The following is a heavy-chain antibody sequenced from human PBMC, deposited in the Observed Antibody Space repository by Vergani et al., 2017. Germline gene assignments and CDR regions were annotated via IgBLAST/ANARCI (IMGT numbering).Heavy chain of an antibody. D-gene: IGHD2-2*01. CDR3: ARASLGYCSSTSCYPAFDI. CDR1: GGSISSSSYY. V-gene: IGHV4-39*07. J-gene: IGHJ3*02. CDR2: FYYSGST. Sequence: QLQLQESGPGLVKPSETLSLTCTVSGGSISSSSYYWGWIRQPPGKGLEWIGSFYYSGSTYYNPSLKSRVTISVDTSKNQFSMKLSSVTAADTAVYYCARASLGYCSSTSCYPAFDIWGQGTMVTVSS.